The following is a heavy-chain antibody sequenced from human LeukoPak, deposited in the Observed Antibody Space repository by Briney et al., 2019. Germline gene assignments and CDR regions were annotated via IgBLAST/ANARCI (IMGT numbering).Heavy chain of an antibody. CDR1: GGPIITTNW. CDR2: VHLSGAT. Sequence: SETLSLTCGVSGGPIITTNWWSWVRQPPGKGLEWIGEVHLSGATNYNPSLAGRVTMSIDSSKNQLSLELTSVTAADTAMYYCTRESGAFSPFGFWGQGTLVTISS. D-gene: IGHD1-26*01. CDR3: TRESGAFSPFGF. J-gene: IGHJ4*02. V-gene: IGHV4-4*02.